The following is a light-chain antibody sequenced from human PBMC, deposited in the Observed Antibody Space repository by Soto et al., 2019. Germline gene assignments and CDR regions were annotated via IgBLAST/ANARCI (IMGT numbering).Light chain of an antibody. Sequence: DIQMTQSPSTLSASVGDRVTITCRASQSISSWLAWYQQKPGKAPKLLIYKASSLESGVPSRFSGSGSGTEFTLTISSLQPDDFATYYCQQYNSYPGYTFGQGTELEIK. CDR1: QSISSW. J-gene: IGKJ2*01. V-gene: IGKV1-5*03. CDR2: KAS. CDR3: QQYNSYPGYT.